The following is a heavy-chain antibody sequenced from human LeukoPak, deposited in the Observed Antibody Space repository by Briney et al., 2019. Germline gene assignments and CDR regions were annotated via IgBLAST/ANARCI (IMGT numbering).Heavy chain of an antibody. D-gene: IGHD6-13*01. V-gene: IGHV3-23*01. CDR2: ISGSGGST. CDR1: GFTFSSYG. Sequence: GGSLRLSCAASGFTFSSYGMSWVRQAPGKGLEWVSAISGSGGSTYYADSVKGRFTISRDDSKNTLYLQMNSLRAEDTAVYYCAKELLGIAAAGAEFFDYWGQGTLVTVSS. J-gene: IGHJ4*02. CDR3: AKELLGIAAAGAEFFDY.